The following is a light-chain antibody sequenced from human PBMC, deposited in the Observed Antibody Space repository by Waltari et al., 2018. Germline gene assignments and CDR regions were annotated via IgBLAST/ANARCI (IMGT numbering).Light chain of an antibody. J-gene: IGKJ1*01. CDR1: HSISSSF. CDR2: DTF. CDR3: QQYSSSPWT. Sequence: EIVLTQSPATLSLSPGDRATLPCRASHSISSSFLAWYQQKPGQAPRLLIYDTFSRALGIPDRFSGSGFGTDFTLTISRLEPEDFAVYYCQQYSSSPWTFGQGTKLE. V-gene: IGKV3-20*01.